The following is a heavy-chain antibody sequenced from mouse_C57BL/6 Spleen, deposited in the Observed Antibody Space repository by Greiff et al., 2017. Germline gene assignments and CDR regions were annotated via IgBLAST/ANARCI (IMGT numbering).Heavy chain of an antibody. D-gene: IGHD3-2*02. CDR2: IHPNSGST. V-gene: IGHV1-64*01. CDR1: GYTFTSYW. J-gene: IGHJ2*01. CDR3: ARWDSSGYCFDY. Sequence: QVQLQQPGAELVKPGASVQLFCKASGYTFTSYWMHWVKQRPGQGLEWIGMIHPNSGSTNYNEKFKSKATLTVDKSSSTAYMQLSSLTSEDSAVYYCARWDSSGYCFDYWGQGTTLTVSS.